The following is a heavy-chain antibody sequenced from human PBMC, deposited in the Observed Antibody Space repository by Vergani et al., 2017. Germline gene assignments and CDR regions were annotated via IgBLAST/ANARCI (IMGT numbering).Heavy chain of an antibody. CDR2: IGTAGDT. V-gene: IGHV3-13*01. CDR1: GFTFSSYD. Sequence: EGQLVESGGDWVQRGGSLRLSCAASGFTFSSYDMHWVRQATGKGLEWVSAIGTAGDTYYPGSVKGRFTISRENAKNSLYLQMNSLRAGDTAIYYCARAVSTTVGDPPGYWGQGTLVTVSS. D-gene: IGHD4-23*01. CDR3: ARAVSTTVGDPPGY. J-gene: IGHJ4*02.